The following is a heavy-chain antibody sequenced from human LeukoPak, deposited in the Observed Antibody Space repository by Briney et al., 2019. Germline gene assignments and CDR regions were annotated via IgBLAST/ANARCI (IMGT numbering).Heavy chain of an antibody. CDR3: AKDSRAPATAIN. CDR1: GFTFSSYG. J-gene: IGHJ4*02. Sequence: PGGSLRLSCAASGFTFSSYGMSWVRQAPGKGLEWVSGISGGGGSTYYADSVKGRFTISRDNCKNTLYLQMNSLRAEDTAVYYCAKDSRAPATAINWGQGTLVTVSS. V-gene: IGHV3-23*01. D-gene: IGHD2-2*01. CDR2: ISGGGGST.